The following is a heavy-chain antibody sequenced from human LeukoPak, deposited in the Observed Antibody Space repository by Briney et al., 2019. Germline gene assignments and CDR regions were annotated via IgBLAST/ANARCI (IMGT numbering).Heavy chain of an antibody. V-gene: IGHV4-59*01. D-gene: IGHD6-13*01. J-gene: IGHJ5*02. CDR1: GDSITTYY. CDR3: ARGVTAAGSS. Sequence: PSETLSLTCTVSGDSITTYYWSWIRQSPGKGLEWIGYINYIGSTNYNPSLKNRVTISADISKSQFSLRLRSVTAADTAVYFWARGVTAAGSSWGQGTLVTVSS. CDR2: INYIGST.